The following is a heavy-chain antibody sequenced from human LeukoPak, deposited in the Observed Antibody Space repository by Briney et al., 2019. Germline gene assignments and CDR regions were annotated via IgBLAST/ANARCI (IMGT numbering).Heavy chain of an antibody. Sequence: PSETLSLTCTVSGDSISTYYWSWIRQPAGKGLEWIGHIETSGYTNYNPSLKSRVTISVDSSKNQFSLRLSSVTAVDTAVYYCARESAVVGATISYWGQGTLVTVSS. CDR1: GDSISTYY. J-gene: IGHJ4*02. CDR2: IETSGYT. CDR3: ARESAVVGATISY. V-gene: IGHV4-4*07. D-gene: IGHD1-26*01.